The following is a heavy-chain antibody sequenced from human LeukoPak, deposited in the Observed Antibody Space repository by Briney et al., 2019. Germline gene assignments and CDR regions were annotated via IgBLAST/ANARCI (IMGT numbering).Heavy chain of an antibody. CDR3: ARGYGDYIWFDP. CDR2: IYYSGST. J-gene: IGHJ5*02. CDR1: GGSISSSSYY. V-gene: IGHV4-39*07. Sequence: SETLSLTCTVSGGSISSSSYYWGWIRQPPGKGLEWIGSIYYSGSTNYNPSLKSRVTKSVDTSKNQFSLKLSSVTAADTAVYYCARGYGDYIWFDPWGQGTLVTVSS. D-gene: IGHD4-17*01.